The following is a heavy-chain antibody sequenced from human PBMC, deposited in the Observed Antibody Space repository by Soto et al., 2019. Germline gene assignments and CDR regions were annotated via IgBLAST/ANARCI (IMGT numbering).Heavy chain of an antibody. D-gene: IGHD2-2*01. CDR1: GGTFSSYA. J-gene: IGHJ5*02. CDR2: IIPIFGTA. CDR3: ASNYCSSTSCYNWFDP. Sequence: QVRLVQSGAEVKKPGSSVKVSCKASGGTFSSYAISWVRQAPGQGLEWMGGIIPIFGTANYAQKFQGRVTITADESTSTAYMELSSLRSEDTAVYYCASNYCSSTSCYNWFDPWGQGTLVTVSS. V-gene: IGHV1-69*01.